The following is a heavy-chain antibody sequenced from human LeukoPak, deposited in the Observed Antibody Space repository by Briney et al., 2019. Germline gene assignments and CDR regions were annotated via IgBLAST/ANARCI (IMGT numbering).Heavy chain of an antibody. V-gene: IGHV4-34*01. CDR3: ARCGLYYYDSSGYYPFDY. Sequence: SETLSLTCAVYGGSFSGYYWSWIRQPPGKGLEWIGEINHSGSTNYNPSLKSRVTISVDTSKNQFSLKLSSVTAADTAVYYCARCGLYYYDSSGYYPFDYWGQGTLVTVSS. D-gene: IGHD3-22*01. CDR1: GGSFSGYY. J-gene: IGHJ4*02. CDR2: INHSGST.